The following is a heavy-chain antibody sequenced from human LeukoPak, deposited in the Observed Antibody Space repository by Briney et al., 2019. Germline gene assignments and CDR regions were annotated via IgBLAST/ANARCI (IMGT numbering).Heavy chain of an antibody. CDR1: GFTFSTFA. CDR3: VRDRNYFEALQRSY. J-gene: IGHJ4*02. D-gene: IGHD1-7*01. Sequence: GGSLRLSCAASGFTFSTFAMSWVRQDPGRGLEWVSSITGAGGTTYYPESVKGRFTISRDNSKNTLYLQMNSLRVEDTAVYFCVRDRNYFEALQRSYWGQGTLVTVSS. CDR2: ITGAGGTT. V-gene: IGHV3-23*01.